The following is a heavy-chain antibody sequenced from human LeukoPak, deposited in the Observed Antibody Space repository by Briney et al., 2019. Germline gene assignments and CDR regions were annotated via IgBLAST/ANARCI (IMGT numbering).Heavy chain of an antibody. D-gene: IGHD3-3*01. V-gene: IGHV3-74*03. J-gene: IGHJ6*03. CDR1: GFTFSGYW. CDR3: ATGGGWVPSFGVVTHIDV. Sequence: QTGGSLRLSCAASGFTFSGYWMHWVRQGPEKGLELVSRIDNDGHGILYADSVKGRFTTSKDNAKNTLYLQMNSLRFEDTAMYYCATGGGWVPSFGVVTHIDVWGKGTTVTVSS. CDR2: IDNDGHGI.